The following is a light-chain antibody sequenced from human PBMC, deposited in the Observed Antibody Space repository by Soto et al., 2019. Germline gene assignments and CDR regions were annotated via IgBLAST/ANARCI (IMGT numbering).Light chain of an antibody. Sequence: QSVLTQPASVSGSPGQSITISCAGTRDDIGAYDYVSWYQQHPGNAPKLLVYEVTNRPSGVSDRFSGSKSGNTASLTISGLQAEDEADYYCNSYTNRSAVVFGGGTKVTVL. J-gene: IGLJ2*01. CDR3: NSYTNRSAVV. V-gene: IGLV2-14*01. CDR1: RDDIGAYDY. CDR2: EVT.